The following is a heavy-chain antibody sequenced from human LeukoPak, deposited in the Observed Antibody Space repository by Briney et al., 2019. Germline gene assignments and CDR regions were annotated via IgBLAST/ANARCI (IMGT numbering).Heavy chain of an antibody. CDR2: IYPGDSDT. V-gene: IGHV5-51*01. D-gene: IGHD4/OR15-4a*01. J-gene: IGHJ4*02. CDR1: GYSFTSCW. CDR3: ARHIGLTTRYFDS. Sequence: GESLKISCKGSGYSFTSCWIGWVRQMPGKGLEWMGMIYPGDSDTRYSPSFQGHVTISADTSITTAYLQWSGLKASDTAMYYCARHIGLTTRYFDSWGQGTLVTVSS.